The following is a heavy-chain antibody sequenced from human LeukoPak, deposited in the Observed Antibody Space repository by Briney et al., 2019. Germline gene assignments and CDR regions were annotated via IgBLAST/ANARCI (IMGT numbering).Heavy chain of an antibody. V-gene: IGHV3-48*02. CDR1: GFTFSDYP. CDR3: ARDDAFAFDI. D-gene: IGHD3-16*01. Sequence: PGWSLRLSFAGSGFTFSDYPMNGVRQAPGKGVEWVAHSSGRSDTISYADSVKGRFTIYRDKAKNSLYLQMNSLRDEHTAVYYCARDDAFAFDIWGQGTTVTVSS. CDR2: SSGRSDTI. J-gene: IGHJ3*02.